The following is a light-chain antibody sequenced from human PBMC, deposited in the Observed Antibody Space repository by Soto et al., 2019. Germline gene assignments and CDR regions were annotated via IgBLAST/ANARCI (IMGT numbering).Light chain of an antibody. CDR1: QSISSY. CDR2: AAS. CDR3: QQYYSYPIT. Sequence: DIQMTQSPSSLSASVEDIVTMTFRASQSISSYLNWYQQKPGKAPKLLIYAASSLQSGVPSRFSGSGSGTDFTLTISCLQSEDFATYYCQQYYSYPITFGQGTRLEIK. V-gene: IGKV1-39*01. J-gene: IGKJ5*01.